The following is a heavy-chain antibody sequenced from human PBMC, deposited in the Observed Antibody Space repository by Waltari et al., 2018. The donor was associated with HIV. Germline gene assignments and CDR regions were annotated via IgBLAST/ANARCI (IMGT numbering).Heavy chain of an antibody. D-gene: IGHD3-3*01. V-gene: IGHV3-30*04. CDR3: ARWGPESDCWIGFPVKN. Sequence: QVQLVESGGGVVQPGRSLRLSCAASGFTFNTHTIHWLRQAPGKGLEWMGLSSSNRAEKNQVHSLKVRFTMSRDNAKNTLTLQMGRLKIEDTAVWYCARWGPESDCWIGFPVKNWGQGTLVIVSS. CDR1: GFTFNTHT. CDR2: SSSNRAEK. J-gene: IGHJ4*02.